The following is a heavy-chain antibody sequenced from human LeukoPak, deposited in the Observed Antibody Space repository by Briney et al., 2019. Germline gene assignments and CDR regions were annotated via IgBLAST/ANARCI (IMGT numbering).Heavy chain of an antibody. J-gene: IGHJ4*02. CDR2: IYTSGST. Sequence: SETLSLTCTVSGGSISSYYWSWIRQPAGKGLEWIGRIYTSGSTNYNPSLKSRVTMSVDTSKNQFSLKLSSVTAADTAVYYCASDADIVVASEPYFDYWGQGTLVTVSS. V-gene: IGHV4-4*07. CDR3: ASDADIVVASEPYFDY. CDR1: GGSISSYY. D-gene: IGHD2-2*01.